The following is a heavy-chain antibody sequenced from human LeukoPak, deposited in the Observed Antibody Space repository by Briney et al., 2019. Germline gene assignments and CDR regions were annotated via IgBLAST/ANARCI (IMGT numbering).Heavy chain of an antibody. D-gene: IGHD3-9*01. J-gene: IGHJ4*02. CDR1: GFTFSSYG. Sequence: TGGSLRLSCAASGFTFSSYGMHWVRQAPGKGLEWVAVISDDGSNKYYADSVKGRFTISRDNSKNTLYLQMNSLRAEDTAVYYCAKARYFDWSYLDYWGQGTLVTVSS. V-gene: IGHV3-30*18. CDR2: ISDDGSNK. CDR3: AKARYFDWSYLDY.